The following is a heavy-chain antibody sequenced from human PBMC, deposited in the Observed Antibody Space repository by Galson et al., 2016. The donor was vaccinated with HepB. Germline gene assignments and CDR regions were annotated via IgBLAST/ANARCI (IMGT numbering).Heavy chain of an antibody. CDR3: AKEMSDVLAFLEGRQSGDLGAFNI. CDR1: GYIFRTYP. D-gene: IGHD3-3*02. J-gene: IGHJ3*02. CDR2: ISSDGSNE. V-gene: IGHV3-30*04. Sequence: SLRLSCAASGYIFRTYPMHWVRQAPGKGLEWVAVISSDGSNEWYADSVKGRFTISRDNSQNTLSLQMSSLRPEDTAAYYCAKEMSDVLAFLEGRQSGDLGAFNIWGQGTVVTVSS.